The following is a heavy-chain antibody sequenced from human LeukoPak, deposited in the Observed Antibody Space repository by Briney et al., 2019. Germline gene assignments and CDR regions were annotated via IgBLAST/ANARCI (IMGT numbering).Heavy chain of an antibody. V-gene: IGHV4-39*07. CDR1: GVSISSSSYY. J-gene: IGHJ4*02. D-gene: IGHD1-26*01. Sequence: SGTLSLTCTVSGVSISSSSYYWGWIRQPPGKGLEWIGSIYYSGSTYYNPSLKSRVTISVDTSKNQFSLKLSSVTAADTVVYYCAEGGATGFFDYWGQGTLVTVSS. CDR3: AEGGATGFFDY. CDR2: IYYSGST.